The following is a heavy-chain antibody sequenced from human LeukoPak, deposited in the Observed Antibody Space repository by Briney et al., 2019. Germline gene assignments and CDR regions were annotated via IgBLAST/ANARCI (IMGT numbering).Heavy chain of an antibody. CDR1: GFTFSSYW. D-gene: IGHD4-23*01. CDR3: AREGDYGGNGDY. CDR2: ISSSSSYI. V-gene: IGHV3-21*01. Sequence: GGSLRLSCAASGFTFSSYWMHWVRQAPGKGLEWVSSISSSSSYIYYADSVKGRFTISRDNAKNSLYLQMNSLRAEDTAVYYCAREGDYGGNGDYWGQGTLVTVSS. J-gene: IGHJ4*02.